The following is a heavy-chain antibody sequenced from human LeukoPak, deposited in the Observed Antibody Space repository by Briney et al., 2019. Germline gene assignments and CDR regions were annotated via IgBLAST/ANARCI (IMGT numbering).Heavy chain of an antibody. Sequence: SETLSLTCAVYGGSFSGYYWSWIRQPPGKGLEWIGEINHSGSTNYNPSLKSRVTVSVDTSKNQFSLKLSSVTAADTAVYYCARGRVRGYCSSTSCYCYYGMDVWGQGTTVTVSS. CDR3: ARGRVRGYCSSTSCYCYYGMDV. J-gene: IGHJ6*02. V-gene: IGHV4-34*01. D-gene: IGHD2-2*01. CDR2: INHSGST. CDR1: GGSFSGYY.